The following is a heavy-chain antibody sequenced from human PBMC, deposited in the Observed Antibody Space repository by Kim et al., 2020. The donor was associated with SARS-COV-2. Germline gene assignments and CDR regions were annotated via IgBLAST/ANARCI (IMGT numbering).Heavy chain of an antibody. V-gene: IGHV4-59*01. CDR3: AREVYYDFWSGYYP. Sequence: PSLKSRVTRSVDTSKNQFSLKLSSVTAADTAVYYCAREVYYDFWSGYYPWGQGTLVTVSS. J-gene: IGHJ4*02. D-gene: IGHD3-3*01.